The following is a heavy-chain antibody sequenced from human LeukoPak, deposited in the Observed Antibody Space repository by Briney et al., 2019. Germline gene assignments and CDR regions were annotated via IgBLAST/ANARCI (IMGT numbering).Heavy chain of an antibody. CDR2: IYYSGST. D-gene: IGHD3-3*01. J-gene: IGHJ3*02. V-gene: IGHV4-59*01. CDR1: GGSISSYY. Sequence: SETLSLTCTVSGGSISSYYWSWVRQPPGKGLEWIGYIYYSGSTNYNPSLKSRVTISVDTSKNQFSLKLSSVTAADTAVYYCARVAGLEWLSGGAFDIWGQGTMVTVSS. CDR3: ARVAGLEWLSGGAFDI.